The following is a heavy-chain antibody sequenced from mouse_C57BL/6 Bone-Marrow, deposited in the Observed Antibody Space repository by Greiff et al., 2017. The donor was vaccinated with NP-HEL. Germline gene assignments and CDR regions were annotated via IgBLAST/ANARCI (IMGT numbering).Heavy chain of an antibody. CDR2: IWTGGGT. V-gene: IGHV2-9-1*01. J-gene: IGHJ4*01. D-gene: IGHD1-1*01. CDR3: ARKAITTVVATSDYYAMDY. Sequence: VQLQQSGPGLVAPSQSLSITCTVSGFSLTSYAISWVRQPPGKGLEWLGVIWTGGGTNYNSALKSRLSISKDNSKSQVFLKMNSLQTDDTARYYCARKAITTVVATSDYYAMDYWGQGTSVTVSS. CDR1: GFSLTSYA.